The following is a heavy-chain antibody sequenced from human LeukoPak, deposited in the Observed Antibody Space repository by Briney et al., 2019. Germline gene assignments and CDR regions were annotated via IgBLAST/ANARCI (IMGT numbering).Heavy chain of an antibody. D-gene: IGHD6-13*01. CDR1: GFTFSDYY. CDR3: ARDSSPWSSSYDWFDP. J-gene: IGHJ5*02. V-gene: IGHV3-11*01. CDR2: ISSSGSTI. Sequence: PGGSLRLSCAASGFTFSDYYMSWIRQAPGKGLEWVSYISSSGSTIYYADSVKGRFTISRDNAKNSLYLQMNSLGAEDTAVYYCARDSSPWSSSYDWFDPWGQGTLVTVSS.